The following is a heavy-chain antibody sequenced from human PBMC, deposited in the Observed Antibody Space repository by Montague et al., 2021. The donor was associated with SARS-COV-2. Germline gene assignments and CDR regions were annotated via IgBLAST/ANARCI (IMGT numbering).Heavy chain of an antibody. J-gene: IGHJ4*02. Sequence: SETLSLTCIVSGDSVSSTTYYWAWIRQPPGKGLEYIGTIYYSGSSYYNPSLKSRVAMSVDTSKNQFSLKLDSVTAADTAVYYCARVGGGRTFYYWGQGILVTVSS. V-gene: IGHV4-39*07. CDR3: ARVGGGRTFYY. CDR2: IYYSGSS. D-gene: IGHD3-16*01. CDR1: GDSVSSTTYY.